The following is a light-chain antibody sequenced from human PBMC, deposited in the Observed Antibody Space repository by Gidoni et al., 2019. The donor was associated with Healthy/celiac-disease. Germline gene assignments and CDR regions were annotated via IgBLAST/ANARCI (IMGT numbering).Light chain of an antibody. V-gene: IGKV1-33*01. CDR1: QDISNY. CDR3: QQYDNLLVT. Sequence: DIQMTQSPSSLSASVGERVTITCQASQDISNYLNWYQQKPGKAPKLLIYDASNLETGVPSRFSGSGSGTDCTFTISSLQTEDMATYYCQQYDNLLVTFGGGTKVEIK. CDR2: DAS. J-gene: IGKJ4*01.